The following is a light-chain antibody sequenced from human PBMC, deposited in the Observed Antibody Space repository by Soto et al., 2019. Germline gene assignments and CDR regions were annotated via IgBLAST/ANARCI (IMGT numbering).Light chain of an antibody. CDR3: QQYGSSPVT. V-gene: IGKV3-20*01. Sequence: EIVLTQSPSTLTLSLREGATLXXRARQSVISSYVDWYQQKPGQAPRLXIYCASSRATGIPDMFSGSGAGTDFTLTISRLEPEDFAVYYCQQYGSSPVTFGQGTKVDIK. J-gene: IGKJ1*01. CDR2: CAS. CDR1: QSVISSY.